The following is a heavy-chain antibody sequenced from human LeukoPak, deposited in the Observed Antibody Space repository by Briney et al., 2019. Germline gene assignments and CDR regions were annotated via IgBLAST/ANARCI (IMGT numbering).Heavy chain of an antibody. Sequence: LAGGSLRLSCAASGFTFSSYGMSWVRQAPGKGLEWVSAISGSGGSTYYADSVKGRFTISRDNSKNTLYLQMNSLRAEDTAVYYCAKDRGSAYYYDSSGLWGQGTLVTVSS. CDR1: GFTFSSYG. CDR3: AKDRGSAYYYDSSGL. CDR2: ISGSGGST. J-gene: IGHJ4*02. V-gene: IGHV3-23*01. D-gene: IGHD3-22*01.